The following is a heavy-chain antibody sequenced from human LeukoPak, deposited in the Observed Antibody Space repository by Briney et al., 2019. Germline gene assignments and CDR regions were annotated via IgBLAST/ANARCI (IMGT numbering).Heavy chain of an antibody. Sequence: SETLSLTCAVSGFSISSGYYWGWIRQPPGKGLEWIGSIYNSGSTYYNPSLKSRVTILVDASKDQFSLKLSSVTAADTAVYYCARRYDFWSGYYYYYYLDVWGKGTTVTVSS. CDR1: GFSISSGYY. J-gene: IGHJ6*03. CDR3: ARRYDFWSGYYYYYYLDV. V-gene: IGHV4-38-2*01. D-gene: IGHD3-3*01. CDR2: IYNSGST.